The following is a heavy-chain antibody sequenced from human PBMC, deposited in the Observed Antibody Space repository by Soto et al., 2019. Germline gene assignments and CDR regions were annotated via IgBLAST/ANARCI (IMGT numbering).Heavy chain of an antibody. CDR3: ARDPISPLTGYSP. D-gene: IGHD3-9*01. CDR2: ISAYNGNT. Sequence: ASVKVSCKASGYTFTSYGISWVRQAPGQGLEWMGWISAYNGNTKYAQKLQGRVTMTTDTSTSTADMELRSLRSDDTAVYYCARDPISPLTGYSPWGQGTLVTVSS. CDR1: GYTFTSYG. J-gene: IGHJ5*02. V-gene: IGHV1-18*01.